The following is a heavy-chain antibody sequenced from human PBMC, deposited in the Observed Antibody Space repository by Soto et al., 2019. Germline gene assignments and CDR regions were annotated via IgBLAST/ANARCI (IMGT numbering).Heavy chain of an antibody. J-gene: IGHJ4*02. V-gene: IGHV3-53*01. Sequence: EVQLVESGGGLIQPGGSLRLSCAASGFNVSSNYMSWVRQAPGKGLEWLSVIYSGGSTYYAESVKARFTISRDNSKNTLNIQMKALRVEATAVYYCARGPHVGISTSWGQGTLVTVSS. CDR2: IYSGGST. D-gene: IGHD2-2*01. CDR1: GFNVSSNY. CDR3: ARGPHVGISTS.